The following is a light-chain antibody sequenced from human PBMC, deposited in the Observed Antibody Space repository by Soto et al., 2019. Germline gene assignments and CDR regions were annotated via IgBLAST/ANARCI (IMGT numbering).Light chain of an antibody. V-gene: IGLV2-11*01. CDR2: DVS. CDR3: CSYAGSHLVYV. Sequence: QSALTQPRSVSGSPGQSVTISCTGTSSDVGGYNYVSWYQQHPGKAPKLMIYDVSKRPSGVPDRFSGSKSGNTASLTISGLQAEDEADYYCCSYAGSHLVYVFGTGTKLTVL. CDR1: SSDVGGYNY. J-gene: IGLJ1*01.